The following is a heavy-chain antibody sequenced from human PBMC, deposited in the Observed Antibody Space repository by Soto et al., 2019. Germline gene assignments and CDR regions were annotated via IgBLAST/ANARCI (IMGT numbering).Heavy chain of an antibody. CDR1: GFTFSSYG. CDR2: IWYDGSNK. J-gene: IGHJ3*02. D-gene: IGHD3-10*01. V-gene: IGHV3-33*01. Sequence: QVQLVESGGGVVQPGRSLRLSCAASGFTFSSYGMHWVRQAPGKGLEWVAVIWYDGSNKYYADSVKGRFTISRDNSKNTXXLQMNSLRAEDTAVYYCARGLPKMVRGVIISAFDIWGQGTMVTVSS. CDR3: ARGLPKMVRGVIISAFDI.